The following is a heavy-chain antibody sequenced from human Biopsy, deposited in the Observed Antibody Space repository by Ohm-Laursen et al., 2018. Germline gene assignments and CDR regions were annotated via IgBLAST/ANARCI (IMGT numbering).Heavy chain of an antibody. D-gene: IGHD3-3*01. J-gene: IGHJ4*02. CDR3: ATPFQYYDSWGGYPPFDH. CDR1: GGTFSNYA. V-gene: IGHV1-69*10. CDR2: IIAVSGLV. Sequence: SVKVSCNAPGGTFSNYAISWVRQAPGEGLEWMGGIIAVSGLVNYAPKFQGRVGITADKSTTTAYMELSNLKSEDTAVYYCATPFQYYDSWGGYPPFDHWGQGTLVTVSS.